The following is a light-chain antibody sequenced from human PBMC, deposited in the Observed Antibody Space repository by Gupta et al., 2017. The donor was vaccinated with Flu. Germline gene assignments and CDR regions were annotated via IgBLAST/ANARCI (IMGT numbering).Light chain of an antibody. J-gene: IGLJ3*02. V-gene: IGLV3-25*03. CDR2: TDK. Sequence: PGQTARITCSGDALPKQYAYWYQQKPGQAPVLLRYTDKERPSGIPERFSGSTSGTTVTLTISGVQAEDEADYYCQSSDSSGSWVFGGGTKLTVL. CDR1: ALPKQY. CDR3: QSSDSSGSWV.